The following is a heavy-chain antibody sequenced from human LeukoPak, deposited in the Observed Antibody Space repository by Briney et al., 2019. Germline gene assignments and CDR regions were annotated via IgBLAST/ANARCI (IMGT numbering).Heavy chain of an antibody. CDR3: ARDGNHWELLPFDY. CDR1: GASISPYY. J-gene: IGHJ4*02. D-gene: IGHD1-26*01. V-gene: IGHV4-4*07. CDR2: IYTSGST. Sequence: SETLSLTCTVSGASISPYYWSWIRQPAGKGLEWIGRIYTSGSTDYNPSLKSRVTMSIDTSKNQFSLNLRSVTAADTAVYYCARDGNHWELLPFDYWGQGALVTVSS.